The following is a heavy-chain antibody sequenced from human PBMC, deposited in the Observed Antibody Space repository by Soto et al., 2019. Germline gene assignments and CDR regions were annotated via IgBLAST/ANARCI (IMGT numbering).Heavy chain of an antibody. CDR3: ARDGLYYYDSSGSGYFDY. J-gene: IGHJ4*02. D-gene: IGHD3-22*01. CDR2: IWYDGSNK. Sequence: QVQLVESGGGVVQPGRSLRLSCAASGFTFSSYGMHWVRQAPGKGLEWVAVIWYDGSNKYYADSVKGRFTISRDNSKNTLYLQMNSLRAEDTAVYYCARDGLYYYDSSGSGYFDYWGQGTLVTVSS. CDR1: GFTFSSYG. V-gene: IGHV3-33*01.